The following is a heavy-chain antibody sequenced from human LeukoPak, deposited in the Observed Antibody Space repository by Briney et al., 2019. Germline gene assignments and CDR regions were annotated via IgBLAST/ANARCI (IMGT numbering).Heavy chain of an antibody. D-gene: IGHD6-19*01. CDR2: ISYDGSNK. CDR3: AKETPYSSGWYGVVDY. Sequence: TGGSLRLSCAASGFTFSSYGMHWVRQAPGKGLEWVAVISYDGSNKYYADSVKGRSTISRDNSKNTLYLQMNSLRADDTAVYYCAKETPYSSGWYGVVDYWGQGTLVTVSS. CDR1: GFTFSSYG. J-gene: IGHJ4*02. V-gene: IGHV3-30*18.